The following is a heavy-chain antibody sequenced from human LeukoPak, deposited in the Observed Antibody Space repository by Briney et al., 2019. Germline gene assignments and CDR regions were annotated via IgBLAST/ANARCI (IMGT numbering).Heavy chain of an antibody. D-gene: IGHD3-10*01. Sequence: GGSLRLSCAASGFTFDDYGMTWVRQAPGKGLEWVSGTNWNGGSTGYADSVKGRFTISRDNARNSLYLQMNSLGAEDTALYFCARRRVTVVRGVDITSYYSDYWGQGTLVTVSS. J-gene: IGHJ4*02. V-gene: IGHV3-20*04. CDR2: TNWNGGST. CDR3: ARRRVTVVRGVDITSYYSDY. CDR1: GFTFDDYG.